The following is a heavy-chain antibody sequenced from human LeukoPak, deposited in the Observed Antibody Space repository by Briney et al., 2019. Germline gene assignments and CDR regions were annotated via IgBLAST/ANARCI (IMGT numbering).Heavy chain of an antibody. CDR3: ARDMATIFGVVRYYFDY. D-gene: IGHD3-3*01. CDR2: ISGSADST. J-gene: IGHJ4*02. Sequence: GGSLRLSCAASGFTFSIYAMSWVRQAPGKGLEWVSTISGSADSTFYADSVKGRFTISRDTSENTLYLQMSGLGAEDTAVYYCARDMATIFGVVRYYFDYWGQGTLVTVSS. V-gene: IGHV3-23*01. CDR1: GFTFSIYA.